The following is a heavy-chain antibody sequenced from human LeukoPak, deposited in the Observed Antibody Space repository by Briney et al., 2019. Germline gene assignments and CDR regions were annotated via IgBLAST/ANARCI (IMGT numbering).Heavy chain of an antibody. J-gene: IGHJ4*02. CDR3: AKGRLRKTACGVCNVY. D-gene: IGHD2/OR15-2a*01. CDR2: ISGSGGST. Sequence: PGGSLRLTCAASGFTFSSYAMSWVRQAPGKGLEWVSAISGSGGSTYYADSVKGRFTISRDNSKNTLYLQMNSLRAEDTAVYYCAKGRLRKTACGVCNVYWGQGTLVTVSS. V-gene: IGHV3-23*01. CDR1: GFTFSSYA.